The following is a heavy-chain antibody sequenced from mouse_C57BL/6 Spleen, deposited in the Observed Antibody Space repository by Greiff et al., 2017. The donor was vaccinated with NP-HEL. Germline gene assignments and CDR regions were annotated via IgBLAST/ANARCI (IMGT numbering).Heavy chain of an antibody. D-gene: IGHD1-1*01. J-gene: IGHJ2*01. Sequence: QVQLQQSGAELVKPGASVKISCKASGYAFSSYWMNWVKQRPGKGLEWIGQIYPGDGDTNYNGKFKGKATLTADKSSSTAYMQLSSLTSEDSAVYFCARYYYGREYFDYWGQGTTLTVSS. CDR1: GYAFSSYW. CDR3: ARYYYGREYFDY. V-gene: IGHV1-80*01. CDR2: IYPGDGDT.